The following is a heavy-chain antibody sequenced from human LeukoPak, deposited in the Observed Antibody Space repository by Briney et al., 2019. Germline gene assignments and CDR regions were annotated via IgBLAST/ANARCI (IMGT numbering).Heavy chain of an antibody. CDR1: GGSISSYY. Sequence: SETLSLTCTVSGGSISSYYWSWIRQPPGKGLEWIGYIYYSGSTNYNPSLKSRVTISVDTSKNQFSLKLSSVTAADTAVYYCARDRGYSYVNWFDPWGQGTLVTVSS. CDR2: IYYSGST. J-gene: IGHJ5*02. V-gene: IGHV4-59*01. D-gene: IGHD5-18*01. CDR3: ARDRGYSYVNWFDP.